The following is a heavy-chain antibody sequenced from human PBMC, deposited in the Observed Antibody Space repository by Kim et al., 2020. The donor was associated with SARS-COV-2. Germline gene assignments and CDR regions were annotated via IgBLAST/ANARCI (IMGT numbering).Heavy chain of an antibody. D-gene: IGHD1-26*01. CDR3: AKAPSGSYYVYYYYYMDV. J-gene: IGHJ6*03. CDR2: ISGSGGST. V-gene: IGHV3-23*01. Sequence: GGSLRLSCAASGFTFSSYAMSWVRQAPGKGLEWVSAISGSGGSTYYADSVKGRFTISRDNSKNTLYLQMNSLRAEDTAVYYCAKAPSGSYYVYYYYYMDVWGKGTTVTVSS. CDR1: GFTFSSYA.